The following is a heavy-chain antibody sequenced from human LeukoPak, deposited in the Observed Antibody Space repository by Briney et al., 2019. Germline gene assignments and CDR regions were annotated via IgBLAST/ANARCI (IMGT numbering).Heavy chain of an antibody. CDR3: ARDPGIAVAGSDAFDI. Sequence: PGGSLRLSCAASGFTFSSYSMNWVRQAPGKGLEWVSYISSSSSTIYYADSVKGRFTISRDNAKNSLYLQMNSLRAEDTAVYYCARDPGIAVAGSDAFDIWGQGTMVTVSS. V-gene: IGHV3-48*01. D-gene: IGHD6-19*01. J-gene: IGHJ3*02. CDR1: GFTFSSYS. CDR2: ISSSSSTI.